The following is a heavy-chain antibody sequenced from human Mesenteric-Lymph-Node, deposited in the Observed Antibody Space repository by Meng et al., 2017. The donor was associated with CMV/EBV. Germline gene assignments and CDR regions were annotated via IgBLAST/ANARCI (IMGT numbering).Heavy chain of an antibody. CDR1: GYSISSGYY. D-gene: IGHD2-15*01. Sequence: SETLSLTCTVSGYSISSGYYWGWIRQPPGKGLEWIGSISHSGSTYYNPSLKSRVTISADTSKNQFSLKRSSVTAADTAVYYCAGVRVVANLSQWVNWFDPWGQGTLVTVSS. CDR3: AGVRVVANLSQWVNWFDP. J-gene: IGHJ5*02. V-gene: IGHV4-38-2*02. CDR2: ISHSGST.